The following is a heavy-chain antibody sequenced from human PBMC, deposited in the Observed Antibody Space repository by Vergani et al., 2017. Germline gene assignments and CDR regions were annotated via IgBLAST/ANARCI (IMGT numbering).Heavy chain of an antibody. D-gene: IGHD2-21*02. Sequence: EVQLVESGGGLVKPGGSLRLSCAASGFTFSSYSMNWVRQAPGKGLEWVSSISSSSSYIYYADSVKGRFTISRDNAKNSLYLQMNSLRAEDTAVYYCARDQVSDCGGDCRNNDAFDIWGQGTMVTVSS. CDR1: GFTFSSYS. V-gene: IGHV3-21*01. CDR2: ISSSSSYI. J-gene: IGHJ3*02. CDR3: ARDQVSDCGGDCRNNDAFDI.